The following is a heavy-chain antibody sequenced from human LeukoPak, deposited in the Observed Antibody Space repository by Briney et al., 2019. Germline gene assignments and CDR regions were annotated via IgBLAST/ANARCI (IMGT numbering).Heavy chain of an antibody. J-gene: IGHJ4*02. Sequence: GSLRLSCAASGFTFDDYTMHWVRQAPGKGLEWVSLISWDGGTTYYADSVKGRFTISRDNAKNSLYLQMNSLRAEDTAVYYCARDSSDFDYWGQGTLVTVSS. CDR2: ISWDGGTT. V-gene: IGHV3-43*01. CDR3: ARDSSDFDY. CDR1: GFTFDDYT.